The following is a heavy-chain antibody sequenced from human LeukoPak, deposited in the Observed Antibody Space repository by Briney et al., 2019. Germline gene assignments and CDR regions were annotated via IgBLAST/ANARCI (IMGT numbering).Heavy chain of an antibody. CDR3: AKSRSGVSSCYNY. CDR1: GFIFSNYA. CDR2: ISGSDDNT. V-gene: IGHV3-23*01. Sequence: GGSLRLSCAASGFIFSNYAMSWVRQAPGKGLEWVSAISGSDDNTYYADSVRGRFTISRDNSKNTLYLQMNSLRAEDTGIYFCAKSRSGVSSCYNYWGQGTLVTVSS. D-gene: IGHD2-15*01. J-gene: IGHJ4*02.